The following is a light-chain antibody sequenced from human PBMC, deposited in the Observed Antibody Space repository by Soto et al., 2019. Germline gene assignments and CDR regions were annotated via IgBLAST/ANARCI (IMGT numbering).Light chain of an antibody. J-gene: IGKJ4*01. Sequence: EIVLTQSPGTLSVSPGERATLSCRASQTVSSNYLAWYQHRPGQAPRLLIYGASSRATDIPDRFSGSGSGTDFTLTISRLEPEDFAVYYCLQRSDWPLTFGGGSKVEI. CDR1: QTVSSNY. CDR2: GAS. CDR3: LQRSDWPLT. V-gene: IGKV3D-20*02.